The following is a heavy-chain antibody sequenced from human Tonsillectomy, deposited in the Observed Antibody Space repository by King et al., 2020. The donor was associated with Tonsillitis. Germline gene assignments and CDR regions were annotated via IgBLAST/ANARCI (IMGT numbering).Heavy chain of an antibody. CDR1: GYTFTSYD. V-gene: IGHV1-8*02. CDR3: ARYLCRSITMVRGVIPKTSESYFYY. Sequence: VQLVESGAEVKKPGASVKVSCKASGYTFTSYDINWVRQATGQGLEWMGWMNPNSGNTGYAQKLQGRVTMTRNTSISTAYMELSSLRSENTAVYYCARYLCRSITMVRGVIPKTSESYFYYWGQGTLITVSS. J-gene: IGHJ4*02. D-gene: IGHD3-10*01. CDR2: MNPNSGNT.